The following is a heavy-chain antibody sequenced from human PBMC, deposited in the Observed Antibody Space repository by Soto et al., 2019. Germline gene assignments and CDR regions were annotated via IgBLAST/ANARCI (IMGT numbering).Heavy chain of an antibody. CDR3: ALEMSAITYFHY. J-gene: IGHJ4*02. CDR2: INPHSGVP. CDR1: GYTFTDHS. D-gene: IGHD3-3*01. Sequence: QVHLVQSGAEVKKPGASVKVSCKTSGYTFTDHSLHWVRQAPGQGLEWMGWINPHSGVPVSAENFEGRVTMTRDTSINTAYMELGWLRSDDTATYYCALEMSAITYFHYWGQGTLLTVSS. V-gene: IGHV1-2*02.